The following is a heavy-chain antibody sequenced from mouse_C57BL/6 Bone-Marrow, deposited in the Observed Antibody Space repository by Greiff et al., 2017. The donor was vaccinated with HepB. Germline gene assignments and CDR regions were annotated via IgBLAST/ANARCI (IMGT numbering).Heavy chain of an antibody. J-gene: IGHJ1*03. D-gene: IGHD6-5*01. V-gene: IGHV5-17*01. CDR3: ARPLLGFDV. Sequence: EVMLVESGGGLVKPGGSLKLSCAASGFTFSDYGMHWVRQAPEKGLEWVAYISSGSSTISYADTVKGRFTISRDNAKNTLFLQMTSLRSEDTAMYYCARPLLGFDVWGTGTTVTVSS. CDR1: GFTFSDYG. CDR2: ISSGSSTI.